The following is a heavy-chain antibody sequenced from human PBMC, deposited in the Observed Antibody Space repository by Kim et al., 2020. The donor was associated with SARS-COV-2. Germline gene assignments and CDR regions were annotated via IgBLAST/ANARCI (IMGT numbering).Heavy chain of an antibody. J-gene: IGHJ4*02. D-gene: IGHD6-19*01. CDR3: AKCLRGAVVFDY. Sequence: YDADSVKGRFTISRDNSKNTLYLQMNSLRAEDTAVYYCAKCLRGAVVFDYWGQGTLVTVSS. V-gene: IGHV3-23*03.